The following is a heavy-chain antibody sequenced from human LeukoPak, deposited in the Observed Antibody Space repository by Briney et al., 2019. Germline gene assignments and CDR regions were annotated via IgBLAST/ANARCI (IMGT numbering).Heavy chain of an antibody. J-gene: IGHJ3*02. CDR3: ARLSWLRHAFDI. V-gene: IGHV1-46*01. CDR2: INPSGGST. Sequence: ASVKVSCKASGYTFTIYYIHWVRQAPGQGLEWMGLINPSGGSTNYAQKFQGRVTMTRDTSTSTAYMELSRLRSDDTAVYYCARLSWLRHAFDIWGQGTMVTVSS. D-gene: IGHD5-12*01. CDR1: GYTFTIYY.